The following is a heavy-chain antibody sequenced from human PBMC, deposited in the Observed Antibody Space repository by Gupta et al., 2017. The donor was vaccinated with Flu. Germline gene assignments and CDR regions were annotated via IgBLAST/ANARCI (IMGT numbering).Heavy chain of an antibody. D-gene: IGHD4-17*01. Sequence: EVQLVESGGGLVKPGGSLRLSCEASGFTCRSYSMNWVRQAPGKGLEWVSSISSSSSYIYYADSVKGRFTISRDNAKNSLYLQMNSLRAEDTAVYYCASQTVTIRPIGPFDYWGQGTLVTVSS. CDR3: ASQTVTIRPIGPFDY. CDR1: GFTCRSYS. J-gene: IGHJ4*02. CDR2: ISSSSSYI. V-gene: IGHV3-21*01.